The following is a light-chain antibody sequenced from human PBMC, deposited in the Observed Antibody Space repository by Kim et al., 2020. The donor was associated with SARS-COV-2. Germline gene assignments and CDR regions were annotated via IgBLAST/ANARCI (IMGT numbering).Light chain of an antibody. CDR1: QDIKNY. V-gene: IGKV1-27*01. CDR2: AAS. J-gene: IGKJ1*01. CDR3: QKYNSAPWT. Sequence: DIQMAQSPSSLSASVGDRVTITCRASQDIKNYLAWYRQKPGKVPEVLIYAASILQSGVPSRISGSGSGTDFTLTINSLQPEDVATYYCQKYNSAPWTFAQGTKVDIK.